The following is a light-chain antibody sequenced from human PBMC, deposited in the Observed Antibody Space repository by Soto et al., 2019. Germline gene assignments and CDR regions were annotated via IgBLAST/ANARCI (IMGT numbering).Light chain of an antibody. CDR1: QSVSSSY. CDR3: QRYASSTIT. V-gene: IGKV3-20*01. CDR2: GAS. Sequence: IVLTQSPGTLSLSPGERATLSCRASQSVSSSYLAWYQQKPGQAPRLLIYGASSRATGIPDRFSGSGSGTEFTLTISSLQSEDFAVYYCQRYASSTITFGQGTRLEIK. J-gene: IGKJ5*01.